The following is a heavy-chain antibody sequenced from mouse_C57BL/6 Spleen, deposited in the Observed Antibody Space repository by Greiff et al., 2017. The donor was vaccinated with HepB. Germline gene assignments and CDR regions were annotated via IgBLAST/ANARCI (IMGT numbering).Heavy chain of an antibody. V-gene: IGHV1-81*01. CDR3: ARSHYYGSSYYFDY. J-gene: IGHJ2*01. D-gene: IGHD1-1*01. CDR1: GYTFTSYG. CDR2: IYPRSGNT. Sequence: VMLVESGAELARPGASVKLSCKASGYTFTSYGISWVKQRTGQGLEWIGEIYPRSGNTYYNEKFKGKATLTADKSSSTAYMELRSLTSEDSAVYFCARSHYYGSSYYFDYWGQGTTLTVSS.